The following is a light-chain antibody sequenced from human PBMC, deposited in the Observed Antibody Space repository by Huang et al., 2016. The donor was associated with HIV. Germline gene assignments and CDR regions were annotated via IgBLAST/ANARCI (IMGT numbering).Light chain of an antibody. CDR1: QGIRSH. Sequence: IQLTQSPSSLSASVGDRVTITCRASQGIRSHVAWYQLKPGKAPKRLIYGVSTLRSGVPSRFSGSGSGTDFTLTISSLQPDDFASYYCQQLNTYPITFGQGTRLEIK. CDR3: QQLNTYPIT. CDR2: GVS. V-gene: IGKV1-9*01. J-gene: IGKJ5*01.